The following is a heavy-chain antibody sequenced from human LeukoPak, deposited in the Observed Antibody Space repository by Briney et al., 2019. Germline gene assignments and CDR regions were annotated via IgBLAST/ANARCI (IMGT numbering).Heavy chain of an antibody. J-gene: IGHJ3*02. Sequence: ASVKVSCKASGYTFTSYGISWVRQAPGQGLEWMGWISAYNGNTNYAQKLQGRVTMTTDTSTSTAYMELRSLRSDDTAVYYCASSEPAPTLAFHAFDIWGQGTIVTVSS. CDR3: ASSEPAPTLAFHAFDI. CDR1: GYTFTSYG. CDR2: ISAYNGNT. V-gene: IGHV1-18*01. D-gene: IGHD1-14*01.